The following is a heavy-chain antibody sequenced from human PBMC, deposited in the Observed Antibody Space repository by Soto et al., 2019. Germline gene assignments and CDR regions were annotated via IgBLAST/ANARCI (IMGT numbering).Heavy chain of an antibody. V-gene: IGHV1-69*06. CDR2: IIPIFGTA. CDR1: GGTFSSYA. J-gene: IGHJ6*02. Sequence: GASVKVSCKASGGTFSSYAISWVRQAPGQGLEWMGGIIPIFGTANYAQKFQGRVTITADKSTSTAYMELSSLRSEDTAVYYCARMYGAYSNYEVNVWGQGTTVTVSS. D-gene: IGHD4-4*01. CDR3: ARMYGAYSNYEVNV.